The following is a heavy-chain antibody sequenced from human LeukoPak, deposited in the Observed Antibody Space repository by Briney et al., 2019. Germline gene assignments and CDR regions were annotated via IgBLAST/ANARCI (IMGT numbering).Heavy chain of an antibody. Sequence: GGSLRLSCAASGFTFSSYSMNWVRQAPGKGLEWVSSISSSSSYIYYADSVKGRFTISRDNAKNSLYLQMNSLRAEDTAVYYCARDPPPEELGRPFEGYWGQGTLVTVSS. CDR3: ARDPPPEELGRPFEGY. CDR1: GFTFSSYS. V-gene: IGHV3-21*01. CDR2: ISSSSSYI. J-gene: IGHJ4*02. D-gene: IGHD1-1*01.